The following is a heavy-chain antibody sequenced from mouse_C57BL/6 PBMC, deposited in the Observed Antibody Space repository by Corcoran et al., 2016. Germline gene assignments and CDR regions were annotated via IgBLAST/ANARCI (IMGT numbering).Heavy chain of an antibody. CDR1: GYTFTDYN. J-gene: IGHJ3*01. V-gene: IGHV1-18*01. CDR3: ARASDGYYDWFAY. Sequence: EVQLQQSGPELVKPGASVKIPCKASGYTFTDYNMDWVKQSHGKSLEWIGDINPNNGGTIYNQKFKGKATLTVDKSSSTAYMELRSLTSEDTAVYYCARASDGYYDWFAYWGQGTLVTVSA. CDR2: INPNNGGT. D-gene: IGHD2-3*01.